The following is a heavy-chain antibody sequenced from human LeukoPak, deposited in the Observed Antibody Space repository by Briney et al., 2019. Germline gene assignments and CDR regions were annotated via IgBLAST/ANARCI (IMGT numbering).Heavy chain of an antibody. J-gene: IGHJ5*02. V-gene: IGHV4-34*01. CDR1: GGSFSGYY. Sequence: SETLSLTCAVYGGSFSGYYWSWIRQPPGKGLEWIGEINHSGSTNYNPSLKSRVTISVDTSKNQFSLKLSSVTAADTAVYYCARGGIVVVPAAHPVDTAMVGWFDPWGQGTLVTVSS. CDR3: ARGGIVVVPAAHPVDTAMVGWFDP. D-gene: IGHD2-2*01. CDR2: INHSGST.